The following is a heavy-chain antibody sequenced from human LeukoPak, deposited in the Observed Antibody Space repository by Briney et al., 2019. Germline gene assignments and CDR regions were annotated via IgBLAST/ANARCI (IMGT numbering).Heavy chain of an antibody. D-gene: IGHD4-23*01. CDR3: AREDYGGNYNWFDP. J-gene: IGHJ5*02. Sequence: GQSLRLSCAASGFTFGSYEMNWVCQAPGKGLELVSYMSSSSSTIYYADPVKGRFTISRDNAKNSLYLQMNSLRAEDTAVYYCAREDYGGNYNWFDPWGQGTLVSVSS. CDR2: MSSSSSTI. V-gene: IGHV3-48*03. CDR1: GFTFGSYE.